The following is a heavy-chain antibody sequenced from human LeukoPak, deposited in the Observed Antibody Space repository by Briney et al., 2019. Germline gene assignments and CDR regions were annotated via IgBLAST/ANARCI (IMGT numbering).Heavy chain of an antibody. CDR3: AKGQGYTYGDSSDY. CDR1: GFTFDGYV. Sequence: GGSLRLSCAASGFTFDGYVMHWVRQAPGKGLEWVSLISGDASGRYYAASVKGRFIISRDNIKNSLYLQMNSLRTEDTALYYCAKGQGYTYGDSSDYWGQGTLVSVSS. D-gene: IGHD5-18*01. CDR2: ISGDASGR. V-gene: IGHV3-43*02. J-gene: IGHJ4*02.